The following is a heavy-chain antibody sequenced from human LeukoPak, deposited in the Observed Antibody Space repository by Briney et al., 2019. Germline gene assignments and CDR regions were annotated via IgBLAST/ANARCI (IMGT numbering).Heavy chain of an antibody. Sequence: PGGSLRLSCAASGFSFSTYGMHWVRQAPGKGLEWVALIWNAGTNTYYADSVKGRFTISRDNSKNTLYLQMNSLRAEDTAVYYCANLQGYSYGPDFDYWGQGTLVTVSS. J-gene: IGHJ4*02. V-gene: IGHV3-33*06. CDR2: IWNAGTNT. D-gene: IGHD5-18*01. CDR3: ANLQGYSYGPDFDY. CDR1: GFSFSTYG.